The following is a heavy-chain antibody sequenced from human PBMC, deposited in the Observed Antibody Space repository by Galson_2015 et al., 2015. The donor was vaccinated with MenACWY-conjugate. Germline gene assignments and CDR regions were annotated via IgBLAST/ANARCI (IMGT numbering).Heavy chain of an antibody. Sequence: SLRLSCAASAFTFSSFEMNWVRQAPGKGLEWVSRIDPDGSTTDYAESTKGRFTISRDNAKNTLFLQIHSLRVEDTAVYYCATAGSYRFDYWGQGALVTVSS. D-gene: IGHD1-26*01. V-gene: IGHV3-74*01. CDR3: ATAGSYRFDY. CDR2: IDPDGSTT. CDR1: AFTFSSFE. J-gene: IGHJ4*02.